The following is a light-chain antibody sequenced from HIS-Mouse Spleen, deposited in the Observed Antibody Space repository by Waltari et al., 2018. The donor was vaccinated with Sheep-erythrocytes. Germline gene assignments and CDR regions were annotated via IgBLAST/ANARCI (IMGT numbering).Light chain of an antibody. CDR1: SSHVGRYNL. CDR2: EGS. CDR3: CSYAGSSTPWV. J-gene: IGLJ3*02. V-gene: IGLV2-23*01. Sequence: QSALTQPASVSGSPGQSIPLPCTGTSSHVGRYNLVSWYQQHPGKAPKLMIYEGSKRPSGVSNRFSGSKSGNTASLTISGLQAEDEADYYCCSYAGSSTPWVFGGGTKLTVL.